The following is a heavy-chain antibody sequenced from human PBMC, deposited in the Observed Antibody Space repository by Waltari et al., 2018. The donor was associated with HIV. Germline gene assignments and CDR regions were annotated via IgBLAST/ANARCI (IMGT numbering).Heavy chain of an antibody. CDR1: GFPFSLSS. Sequence: DVQLLESGGGFVQPGGSLRMSCPFPGFPFSLSSMYWVRQAPGKGPEWVSAISANGYKTFYTDSVRGRFTVSRDNPKSTLYLQMNNLRTEDTAAYFCVKEGGVGSIKEDYWGQGTLVTVSS. CDR3: VKEGGVGSIKEDY. D-gene: IGHD1-26*01. CDR2: ISANGYKT. V-gene: IGHV3-23*01. J-gene: IGHJ4*02.